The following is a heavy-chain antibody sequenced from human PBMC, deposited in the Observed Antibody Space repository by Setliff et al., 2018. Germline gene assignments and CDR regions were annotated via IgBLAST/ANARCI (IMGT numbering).Heavy chain of an antibody. V-gene: IGHV1-69*13. D-gene: IGHD3-22*01. CDR2: ISAMFDTG. Sequence: GASVKVSCKASGYTFTNYGISWVRQAPGQGLEWMGWISAMFDTGIYAEKFQGRVTLSADESTSTVYMELTRLRPEDTAIYYCARDKADYYDRSGYSGASDVWGQGTMVTVSS. CDR3: ARDKADYYDRSGYSGASDV. CDR1: GYTFTNYG. J-gene: IGHJ3*01.